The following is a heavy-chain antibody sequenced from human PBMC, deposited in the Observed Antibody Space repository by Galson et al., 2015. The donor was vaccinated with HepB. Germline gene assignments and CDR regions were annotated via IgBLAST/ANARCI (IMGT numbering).Heavy chain of an antibody. CDR1: GGSITSYY. CDR3: ARCITMVRGVYYYGMDV. V-gene: IGHV4-59*08. Sequence: SETLSLTCSVSGGSITSYYWGWIRQPPGKGLEWIGYISYSGSTHYNPSLQSRVTMSVDTSKNHFSLKLSSVTAADTAVYYCARCITMVRGVYYYGMDVWGQGTTVTVSS. CDR2: ISYSGST. J-gene: IGHJ6*02. D-gene: IGHD3-10*01.